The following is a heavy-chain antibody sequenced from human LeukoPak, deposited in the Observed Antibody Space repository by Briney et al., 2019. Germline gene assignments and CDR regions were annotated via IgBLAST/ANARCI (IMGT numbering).Heavy chain of an antibody. V-gene: IGHV3-23*01. CDR1: GFTFSTYA. CDR2: INYSGGST. D-gene: IGHD3-16*01. J-gene: IGHJ5*02. CDR3: ARGGGGSWFDP. Sequence: GSLRLSCAASGFTFSTYAMSWVRQAPGKGLEWVSAINYSGGSTYYADSVKGRFTISRDNFKNTLYLQMNSLRAEDTAVYYCARGGGGSWFDPWGQGTLVTVSS.